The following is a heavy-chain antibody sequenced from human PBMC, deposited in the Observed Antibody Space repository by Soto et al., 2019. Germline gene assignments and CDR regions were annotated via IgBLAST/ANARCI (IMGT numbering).Heavy chain of an antibody. Sequence: SETLSLTCTVSGGSIRSGGYYWSWIRQHPGKGLEWIGYIYYSGSTYYNPSLKSRVTISVDTSKNQFSLKLSSVTAADTAVYYCARVAGYNGYNWFDPLGQGTLVTVSS. D-gene: IGHD3-10*01. J-gene: IGHJ5*02. CDR1: GGSIRSGGYY. CDR3: ARVAGYNGYNWFDP. V-gene: IGHV4-31*02. CDR2: IYYSGST.